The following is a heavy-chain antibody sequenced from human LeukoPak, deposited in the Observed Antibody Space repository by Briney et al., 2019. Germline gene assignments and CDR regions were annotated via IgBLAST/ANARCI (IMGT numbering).Heavy chain of an antibody. CDR1: GFTLSNAW. CDR2: IKSKTDGGTT. J-gene: IGHJ4*02. D-gene: IGHD2-15*01. V-gene: IGHV3-15*01. CDR3: TTAFSIYCSGGSCYPSFDY. Sequence: SGGSLRLSCAASGFTLSNAWMSWVRQAPGKGLEWVGRIKSKTDGGTTDYAAPVKGRFTISRDDSKNTLYLQMNSLKTEDTAVYYCTTAFSIYCSGGSCYPSFDYWGQGTLVTVSS.